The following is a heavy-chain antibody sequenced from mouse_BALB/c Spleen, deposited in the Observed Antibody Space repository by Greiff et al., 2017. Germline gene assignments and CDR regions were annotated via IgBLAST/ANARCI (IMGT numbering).Heavy chain of an antibody. CDR1: GFTFSSFG. V-gene: IGHV5-17*02. D-gene: IGHD2-3*01. J-gene: IGHJ2*01. CDR3: ARLYDGYYFDY. Sequence: EVMLVESGGGLVQPGGSRKLSCAASGFTFSSFGMHWVRQAPEKGLEWVAYISSGSSTIYYADTVKGRFTISRDNPKNTLFLQMTSLRSEDTAMYYCARLYDGYYFDYWGQGTTLTVSS. CDR2: ISSGSSTI.